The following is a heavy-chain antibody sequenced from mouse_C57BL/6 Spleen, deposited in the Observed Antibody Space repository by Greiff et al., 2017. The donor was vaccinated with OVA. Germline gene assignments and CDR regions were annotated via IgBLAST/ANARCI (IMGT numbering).Heavy chain of an antibody. CDR3: ARGDTFDY. V-gene: IGHV5-4*03. J-gene: IGHJ2*01. CDR2: ISDGGSYT. Sequence: EVKLVESGGGLVKPGGSLKLSCAASGFTFSSYAMSWVRQTPEKRLEWVATISDGGSYTYYPDNVKGRFTISRDNAKNNLYLQMSHLKSEDTAMYYCARGDTFDYWGQGTTLTVSS. CDR1: GFTFSSYA.